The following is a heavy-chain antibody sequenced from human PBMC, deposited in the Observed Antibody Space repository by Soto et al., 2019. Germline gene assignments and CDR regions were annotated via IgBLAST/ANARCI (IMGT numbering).Heavy chain of an antibody. Sequence: EVQLLESGGGLVQPGGSLRLSCAASGFTFNNYATSWVRQAPGKGLEWVSAISANGQGIYYADSVKGRFIISRDNSKNTVFLHMDSLTAEDTAVYYCAKDRDYPRDYFHYWGQGTLVTVSS. V-gene: IGHV3-23*01. J-gene: IGHJ4*02. D-gene: IGHD3-10*01. CDR3: AKDRDYPRDYFHY. CDR1: GFTFNNYA. CDR2: ISANGQGI.